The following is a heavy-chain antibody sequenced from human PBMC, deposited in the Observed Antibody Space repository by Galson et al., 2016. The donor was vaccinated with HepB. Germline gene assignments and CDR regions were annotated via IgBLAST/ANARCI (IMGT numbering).Heavy chain of an antibody. J-gene: IGHJ4*02. D-gene: IGHD4-23*01. V-gene: IGHV2-70*01. CDR2: IDWDGDQ. CDR3: ARFDFGGNFLDY. CDR1: GFSLTTRGMC. Sequence: PALVKPTQTLTLTCTFTGFSLTTRGMCVSWIRQPPGKALEWLALIDWDGDQYYITSLKTRLTISKDTSKNQVLLTMTNMDPVDTATYYCARFDFGGNFLDYWGQGTLVTVSS.